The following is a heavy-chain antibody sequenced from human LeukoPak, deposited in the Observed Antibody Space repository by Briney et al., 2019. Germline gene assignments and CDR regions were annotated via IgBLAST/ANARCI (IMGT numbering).Heavy chain of an antibody. CDR3: ARASGPFDY. CDR1: GFMFSVYG. V-gene: IGHV3-33*01. J-gene: IGHJ4*02. CDR2: IWNDGSNK. D-gene: IGHD3-10*01. Sequence: GRSLRLSCAASGFMFSVYGMHWVRQAPGKGLEWVAVIWNDGSNKYYADSVKGRFTIPRDNSKNTLYLQMNSLRAEDTAVYSCARASGPFDYWGQGTLVTVST.